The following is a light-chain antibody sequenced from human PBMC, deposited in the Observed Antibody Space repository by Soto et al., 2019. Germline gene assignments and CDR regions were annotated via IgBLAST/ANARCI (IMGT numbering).Light chain of an antibody. CDR1: QSITTY. V-gene: IGKV1-39*01. J-gene: IGKJ3*01. CDR2: AAS. CDR3: QQSYTTPFT. Sequence: DIQMTQSPSSLSASIGDRVTITCRASQSITTYLNWYQQKPGKAPNLLIYAASNLQGGVPSRFSASGSGTDFTLTINSLQPEDSATYFCQQSYTTPFTFGPGTKMHIK.